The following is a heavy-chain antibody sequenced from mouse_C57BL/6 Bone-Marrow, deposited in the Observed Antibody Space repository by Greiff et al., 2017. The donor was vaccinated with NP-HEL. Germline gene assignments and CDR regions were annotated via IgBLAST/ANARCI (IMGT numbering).Heavy chain of an antibody. CDR3: ERVSTMVKWFAY. V-gene: IGHV1-59*01. D-gene: IGHD2-2*01. Sequence: VQLQQPGAELVRPGTSVKLSCKASGYTFTSYWMHWVKQRPGQGLEWIGVIDPSDSYTNYNQKFKGKATLTVDTSFSTAYMQLSSLTSEDSGVYYCERVSTMVKWFAYWGQGTLVTVSA. CDR1: GYTFTSYW. J-gene: IGHJ3*01. CDR2: IDPSDSYT.